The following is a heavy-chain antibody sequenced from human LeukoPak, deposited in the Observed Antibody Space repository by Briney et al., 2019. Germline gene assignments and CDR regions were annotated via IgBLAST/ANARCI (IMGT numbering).Heavy chain of an antibody. J-gene: IGHJ4*02. CDR2: INHSGST. D-gene: IGHD3-10*01. CDR3: ARGLYYGSGRGFDY. CDR1: GGSFSGYY. Sequence: SETLSLTCAVYGGSFSGYYWSWIRQPPGKGLEWIGEINHSGSTNYNPSLKSRVTISVDTSKNQFSLKLSSVTAADTAVYCCARGLYYGSGRGFDYWGQGTLVTVSS. V-gene: IGHV4-34*01.